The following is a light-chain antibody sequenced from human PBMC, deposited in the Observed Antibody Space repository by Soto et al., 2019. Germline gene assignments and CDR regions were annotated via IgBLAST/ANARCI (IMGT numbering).Light chain of an antibody. CDR1: SSNIGAGYD. CDR2: GNS. J-gene: IGLJ1*01. Sequence: QSVLTQPPSVSGAPGQRVTISCTGSSSNIGAGYDVHWYRQLPGTAPKLLIYGNSNRPSGVPDRFSGSKSGTSASLAITGLQAEDEADYYCQSYDTSLSVLYVFGTGTKVTV. V-gene: IGLV1-40*01. CDR3: QSYDTSLSVLYV.